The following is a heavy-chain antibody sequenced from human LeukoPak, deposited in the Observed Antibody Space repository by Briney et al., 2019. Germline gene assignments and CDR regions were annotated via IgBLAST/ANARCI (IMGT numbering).Heavy chain of an antibody. V-gene: IGHV3-30-3*01. CDR2: ISYDGSNK. CDR3: ARGSDVYSSSWLFDY. J-gene: IGHJ4*02. CDR1: GFTFSSYA. Sequence: GGSLRLSCAASGFTFSSYAMHWVRQAPGKGLEWVAVISYDGSNKYYSDSVKGRFTISRDNSKNTLYLQMNSLRAEDTAVYYCARGSDVYSSSWLFDYWGQGTLVTVSS. D-gene: IGHD6-13*01.